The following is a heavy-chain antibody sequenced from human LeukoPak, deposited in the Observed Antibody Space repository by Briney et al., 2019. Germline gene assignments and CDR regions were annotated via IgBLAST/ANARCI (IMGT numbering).Heavy chain of an antibody. CDR3: ARDSGTTGEVKFDP. CDR2: IYTSGTT. CDR1: GGSISSFY. V-gene: IGHV4-4*07. D-gene: IGHD3-10*01. Sequence: SETLSLTCSVSGGSISSFYCNWMRQPAGKGLEWIGRIYTSGTTTYNPSLKSRVTMSVDTSKNQFSLKLSSVTAADTAVYYCARDSGTTGEVKFDPWGQGTLVTVSS. J-gene: IGHJ5*02.